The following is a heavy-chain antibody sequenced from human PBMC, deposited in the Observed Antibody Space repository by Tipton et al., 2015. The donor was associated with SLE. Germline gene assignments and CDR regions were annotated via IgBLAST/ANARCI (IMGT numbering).Heavy chain of an antibody. D-gene: IGHD4-17*01. CDR1: GGSIRSSNW. CDR3: ARHLATRADYGDYINVFDS. J-gene: IGHJ4*02. CDR2: IHHSGST. V-gene: IGHV4-4*02. Sequence: TLSLTCAVSGGSIRSSNWWSWVRQPPGKGLEWIGEIHHSGSTNSNPSLRRRLTLSVDTSKDQFSLKLNSVTAADTAGYYCARHLATRADYGDYINVFDSWGQGTLVTVSS.